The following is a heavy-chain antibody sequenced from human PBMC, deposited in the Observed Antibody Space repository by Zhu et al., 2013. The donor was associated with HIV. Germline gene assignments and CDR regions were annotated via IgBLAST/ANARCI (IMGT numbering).Heavy chain of an antibody. CDR3: ARRSFHSSYYFDY. CDR1: GYTFITYG. Sequence: QVQLVQSGAEVKKPGASVKVSCKASGYTFITYGVSWVRQAPGQGLEWMGWISPNSGGTNYAQKFQGRVTMTRDTSISTAYMELSRLRSDDTAVYYCARRSFHSSYYFDYWARTLVTVS. CDR2: ISPNSGGT. D-gene: IGHD6-6*01. J-gene: IGHJ4*02. V-gene: IGHV1-2*02.